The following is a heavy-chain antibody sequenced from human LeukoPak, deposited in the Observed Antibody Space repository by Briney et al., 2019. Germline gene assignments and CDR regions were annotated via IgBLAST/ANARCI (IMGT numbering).Heavy chain of an antibody. D-gene: IGHD5-18*01. CDR1: GVSVSSFY. J-gene: IGHJ4*02. CDR2: IYNSGST. CDR3: ARAGAGYSFDY. Sequence: SETLSLTWSLSGVSVSSFYWSWIRQPPGKGLEWIGYIYNSGSTNYTPSHKSRLTISVDTSKNQISLRLSSVTAADTAVYYCARAGAGYSFDYWGQGTLVTVSS. V-gene: IGHV4-59*02.